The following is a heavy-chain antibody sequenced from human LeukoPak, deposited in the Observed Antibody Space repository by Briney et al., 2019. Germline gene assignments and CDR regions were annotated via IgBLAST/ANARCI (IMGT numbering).Heavy chain of an antibody. D-gene: IGHD3-10*01. J-gene: IGHJ4*02. V-gene: IGHV3-30*01. Sequence: PGGSLRLSCAASGFTFSNYAIHWVRQVPGRGLEWVALISSDGSVIYDADSVKGRFAISRDNSKNTLYLQINSLRAEDTALYYCAKALRGGYFDYWGQGTLVTVSS. CDR2: ISSDGSVI. CDR3: AKALRGGYFDY. CDR1: GFTFSNYA.